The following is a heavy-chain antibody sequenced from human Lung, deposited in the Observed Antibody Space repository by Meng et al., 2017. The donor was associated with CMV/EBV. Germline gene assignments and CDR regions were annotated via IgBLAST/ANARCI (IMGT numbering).Heavy chain of an antibody. CDR1: RFTLVNYA. CDR3: GRDYVNSVDH. D-gene: IGHD1-26*01. V-gene: IGHV3-30*02. Sequence: VPWVGYGGGVVQRGGSLRLSCAPSRFTLVNYAMQWVRQAPGTGLEWLAFIGQDGNNEQYADSMKGRFTISRDNFNTVYLQMRSLRDEDTALYYCGRDYVNSVDHWGQGTLVTVSS. CDR2: IGQDGNNE. J-gene: IGHJ4*02.